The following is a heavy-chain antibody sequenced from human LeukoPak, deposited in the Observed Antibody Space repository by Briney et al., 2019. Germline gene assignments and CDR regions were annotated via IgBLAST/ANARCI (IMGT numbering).Heavy chain of an antibody. V-gene: IGHV4-34*01. J-gene: IGHJ4*02. D-gene: IGHD6-19*01. CDR2: INHSGST. Sequence: SETLSLTCAVYGGSFSGYYWSWIRQPPGKGLEWIGEINHSGSTNYNPSLKSRVTISVDTSKNQFSLKLSSVTAADTAVYYCARSLPRGSYSSGWYLLRGYWGQGTLVTVSS. CDR3: ARSLPRGSYSSGWYLLRGY. CDR1: GGSFSGYY.